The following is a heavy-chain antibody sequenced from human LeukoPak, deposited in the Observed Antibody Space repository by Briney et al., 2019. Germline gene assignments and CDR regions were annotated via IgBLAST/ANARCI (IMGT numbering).Heavy chain of an antibody. J-gene: IGHJ3*02. CDR1: GFPFSTHS. CDR3: ARDSLGAFDI. CDR2: ISTSGTTI. Sequence: GGSLRLSCAASGFPFSTHSLNWVRQAPGKGLEWLSYISTSGTTIYYADSVKGRFTISRDNAQNSLYLQMNSLRAEDTALYYCARDSLGAFDIWGQGTMVTVSS. V-gene: IGHV3-48*04.